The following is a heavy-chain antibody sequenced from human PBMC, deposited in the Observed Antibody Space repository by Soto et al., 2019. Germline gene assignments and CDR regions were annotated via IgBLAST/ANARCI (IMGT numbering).Heavy chain of an antibody. Sequence: QVQLVQSGAEEKKPGASVKVSCKASGYTFTSYAMHWVRQATGQRLEWMGWINAGNGNTKYSQKFQGRVTITRDTSASTAYMELSSLRSEDTAVYYCARGIAPYYFDYWGQGTLVPVSS. CDR3: ARGIAPYYFDY. CDR1: GYTFTSYA. J-gene: IGHJ4*02. D-gene: IGHD6-13*01. V-gene: IGHV1-3*05. CDR2: INAGNGNT.